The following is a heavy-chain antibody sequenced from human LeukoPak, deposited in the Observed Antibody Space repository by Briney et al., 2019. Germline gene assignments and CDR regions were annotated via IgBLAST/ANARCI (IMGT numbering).Heavy chain of an antibody. V-gene: IGHV3-23*01. CDR1: GFTFSSYG. J-gene: IGHJ6*03. D-gene: IGHD6-6*01. Sequence: GETLRLSCAASGFTFSSYGMSWVRQAPGKGLEWVSAISGSGGSTYYADSVKGRFTISRDNSKNTLYLQMNSLRAEDTAVYYCARDFSSSSTVYYYYYMDVWGKGTTVTVSS. CDR2: ISGSGGST. CDR3: ARDFSSSSTVYYYYYMDV.